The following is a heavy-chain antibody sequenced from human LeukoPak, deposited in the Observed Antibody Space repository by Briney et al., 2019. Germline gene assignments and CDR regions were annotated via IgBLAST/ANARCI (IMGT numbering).Heavy chain of an antibody. D-gene: IGHD1-26*01. CDR1: GFTFSDYY. Sequence: PGGSLRLSCAVSGFTFSDYYMTWIRQAPGKGLEGVSYISSSGSTIYYADSVKGRFTISRDNAKSSLYLQMDSLRAEDTAVYYCARDRIGSYSAFDIWGQGTMVTVSS. CDR2: ISSSGSTI. CDR3: ARDRIGSYSAFDI. J-gene: IGHJ3*02. V-gene: IGHV3-11*01.